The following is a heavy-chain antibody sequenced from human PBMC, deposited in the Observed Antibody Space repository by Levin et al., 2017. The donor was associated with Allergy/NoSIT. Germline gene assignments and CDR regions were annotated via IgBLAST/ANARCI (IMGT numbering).Heavy chain of an antibody. J-gene: IGHJ4*02. CDR2: IWYDGSKK. CDR1: GFTFSSHG. V-gene: IGHV3-33*01. CDR3: ARDRSYTSCVY. Sequence: SCATSGFTFSSHGFHWVRQAPGKGLEWVGGIWYDGSKKYYSDSVKGRFTISRDNSENTLYLQMNSLRAEDTAVYYCARDRSYTSCVYWGQGTLVTVSS. D-gene: IGHD6-19*01.